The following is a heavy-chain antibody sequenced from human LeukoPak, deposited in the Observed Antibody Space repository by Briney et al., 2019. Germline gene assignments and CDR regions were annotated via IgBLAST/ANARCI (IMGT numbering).Heavy chain of an antibody. J-gene: IGHJ3*02. D-gene: IGHD1-26*01. CDR1: GFTFSSYS. V-gene: IGHV3-21*01. CDR3: AREKGEWELLPGDAFDI. Sequence: GGSLRLSCAASGFTFSSYSMNWVRQAPGKGLEWVSSISSSSSYIYYADSVKGRFTISRDNAKNSLYLQMNSLRAEDTAVYYCAREKGEWELLPGDAFDIWGQGTMVTVSS. CDR2: ISSSSSYI.